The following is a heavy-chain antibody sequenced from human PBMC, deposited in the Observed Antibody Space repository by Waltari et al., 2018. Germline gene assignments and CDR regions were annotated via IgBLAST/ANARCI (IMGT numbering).Heavy chain of an antibody. D-gene: IGHD6-13*01. Sequence: QVQLVQSGAEVEKPGASVKVACKASGYPFTAFYMHWVRQAPGQGLEWMGWINPDSGGTKYAQKFQGRVTMTRDTSISTAYMELSRLRSDDTAVYYCARLNIGEAASSFDYWGQGTLVTVSS. CDR1: GYPFTAFY. J-gene: IGHJ4*02. CDR2: INPDSGGT. CDR3: ARLNIGEAASSFDY. V-gene: IGHV1-2*02.